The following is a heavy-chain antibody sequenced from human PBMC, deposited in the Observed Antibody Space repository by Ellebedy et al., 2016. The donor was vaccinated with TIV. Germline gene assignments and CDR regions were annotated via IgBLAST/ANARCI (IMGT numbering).Heavy chain of an antibody. Sequence: GGSLRLSCAASGFAFSSYWMSWVRQAPGTGLEWVANLKPDGTEDYYVGSMKGRFTVSRDNAKSSLYLQMNSLRAEDTAVYYCASGFQWGQGTLVTVSS. CDR1: GFAFSSYW. D-gene: IGHD3-10*01. CDR2: LKPDGTED. V-gene: IGHV3-7*01. J-gene: IGHJ4*02. CDR3: ASGFQ.